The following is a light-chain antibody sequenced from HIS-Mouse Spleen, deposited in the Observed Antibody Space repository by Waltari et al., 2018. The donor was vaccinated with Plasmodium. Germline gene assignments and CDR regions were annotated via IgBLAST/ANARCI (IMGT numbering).Light chain of an antibody. J-gene: IGKJ2*01. V-gene: IGKV3-15*01. Sequence: EIVMTQSPATLSVSPGERATLSRRASQGVSSNLAWYQQKPGQAPRLLTYGASTRATGIPARLSGSGSGTEFRLTISSIQSEDFAVYYCQQYNNWPPYTFGQGTKLEIK. CDR2: GAS. CDR1: QGVSSN. CDR3: QQYNNWPPYT.